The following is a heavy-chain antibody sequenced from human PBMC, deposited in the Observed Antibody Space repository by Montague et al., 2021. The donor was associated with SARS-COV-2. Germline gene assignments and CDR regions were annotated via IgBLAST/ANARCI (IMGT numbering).Heavy chain of an antibody. Sequence: SETLSLTCTVSGGSISAYYWSWIRQPPGKGLEWIAYMYNSRSSNYNPSLKSRVSISVDTSKSQFSLKLTSVTAADTAVYYCAREGIPTPGAEWKILHHHGMGVWGQGTTVTVSS. CDR3: AREGIPTPGAEWKILHHHGMGV. D-gene: IGHD1-14*01. CDR1: GGSISAYY. CDR2: MYNSRSS. J-gene: IGHJ6*02. V-gene: IGHV4-59*13.